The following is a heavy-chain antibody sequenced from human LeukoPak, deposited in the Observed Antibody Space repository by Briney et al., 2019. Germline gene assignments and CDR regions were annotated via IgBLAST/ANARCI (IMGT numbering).Heavy chain of an antibody. V-gene: IGHV4-59*01. CDR3: ARVVPSPGY. J-gene: IGHJ4*02. CDR1: GGSISSYY. D-gene: IGHD1-14*01. CDR2: IYYCGST. Sequence: PSETLSLTCTVSGGSISSYYWSWIRQPPGKGLEWIGYIYYCGSTNYNPSLKSRVTISVDTSKNQFSLKLSSVTAADTAVYYCARVVPSPGYWGQGTLVTVSS.